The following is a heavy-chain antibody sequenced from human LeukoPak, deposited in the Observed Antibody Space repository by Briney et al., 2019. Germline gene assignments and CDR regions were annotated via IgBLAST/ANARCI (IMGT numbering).Heavy chain of an antibody. CDR3: ARGVEPLAANTLAY. CDR2: LYSAGNT. V-gene: IGHV3-53*01. J-gene: IGHJ4*02. D-gene: IGHD1-14*01. CDR1: GFTVITND. Sequence: PGGSLRLSCAASGFTVITNDMTWVRQAPGKGLEWVSVLYSAGNTKYADSVQGRFTISRDNSKNTLYLEMNSLSPDGTAVYYCARGVEPLAANTLAYWGQGTLVTVSS.